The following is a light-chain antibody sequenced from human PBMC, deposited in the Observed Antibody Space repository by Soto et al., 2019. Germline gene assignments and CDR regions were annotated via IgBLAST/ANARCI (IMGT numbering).Light chain of an antibody. CDR1: TGEVTSGYF. CDR2: STS. J-gene: IGLJ2*01. CDR3: LLYFSGHVRL. Sequence: QAVVTQEPSLTVSPGGTVTLTCASSTGEVTSGYFPNWIQQKPGQAPRSLIYSTSNKPSWTPARFSGSLLGGKAALTLSGVQPEDEAEYYCLLYFSGHVRLFGGGTKLTVL. V-gene: IGLV7-43*01.